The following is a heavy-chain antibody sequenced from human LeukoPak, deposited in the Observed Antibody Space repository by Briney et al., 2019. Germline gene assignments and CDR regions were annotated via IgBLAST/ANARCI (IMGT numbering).Heavy chain of an antibody. J-gene: IGHJ6*03. CDR1: GYTFTSYG. CDR2: ISAYKGNT. D-gene: IGHD3-3*01. Sequence: GASVKVSCKASGYTFTSYGISWVRQAPGQGLEWMGWISAYKGNTNYAQKLQGRVTMTTDTSTSTAYMELRSLRSDDTAVYYCARVFGVVMGYYYYYMDVWGKGTTVTVSS. CDR3: ARVFGVVMGYYYYYMDV. V-gene: IGHV1-18*01.